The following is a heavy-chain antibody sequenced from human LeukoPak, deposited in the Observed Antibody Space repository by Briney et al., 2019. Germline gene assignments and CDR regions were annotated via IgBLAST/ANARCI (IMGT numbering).Heavy chain of an antibody. J-gene: IGHJ4*02. CDR3: ARAGDVDTAMVFQYFDY. V-gene: IGHV3-21*01. CDR1: GFTFSSYS. CDR2: ISSSSSYI. Sequence: GGSLRLSCAASGFTFSSYSMNWVRQAPGKGLEWVSSISSSSSYIYYADSVKGRFTISRDNAKNSLYLQMNSLRAEDTAVYYCARAGDVDTAMVFQYFDYWDQGTLVTVSS. D-gene: IGHD5-18*01.